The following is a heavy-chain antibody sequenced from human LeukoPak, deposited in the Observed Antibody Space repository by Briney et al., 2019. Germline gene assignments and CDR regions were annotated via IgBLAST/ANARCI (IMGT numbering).Heavy chain of an antibody. V-gene: IGHV3-74*01. D-gene: IGHD1-1*01. CDR3: ANDLG. CDR2: VEHDGSRT. J-gene: IGHJ4*02. Sequence: GGSLRLSCAASGFTFTSYCMHWVRQPPGKGMVWVSRVEHDGSRTAYADSVTGQFTIYRDNARNMVYLQMNSLRDEDTAVYYCANDLGWGQGTLVTVSS. CDR1: GFTFTSYC.